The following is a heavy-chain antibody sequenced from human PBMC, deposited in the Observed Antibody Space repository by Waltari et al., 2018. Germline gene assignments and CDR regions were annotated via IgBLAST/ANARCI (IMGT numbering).Heavy chain of an antibody. Sequence: QVQLVESGGGVVQPGRSLRLSCAASGFTFRSYAMHWVRQAPGKGVEWGAVISDDGSNKYYADSVKGRFTISRDKSKNTLYLQRNSLRAEDTAVYYCARDKEIPFDYWGQGSLVTVSS. CDR3: ARDKEIPFDY. CDR1: GFTFRSYA. J-gene: IGHJ4*02. V-gene: IGHV3-30*01. CDR2: ISDDGSNK.